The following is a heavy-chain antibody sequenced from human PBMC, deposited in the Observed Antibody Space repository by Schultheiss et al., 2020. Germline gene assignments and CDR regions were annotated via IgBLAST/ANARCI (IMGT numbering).Heavy chain of an antibody. CDR1: GFTFSSYA. V-gene: IGHV3-30*04. D-gene: IGHD6-19*01. Sequence: GGSLRLSCAASGFTFSSYAMHWVRQAPGKGLEWVAVISYDGCNKYYADSVKGRFTISRDNSKNTLYLQMNSLRAEDTAVYYYARVSRQWLDPYYFDYWGQGTLVTVSS. CDR2: ISYDGCNK. J-gene: IGHJ4*02. CDR3: ARVSRQWLDPYYFDY.